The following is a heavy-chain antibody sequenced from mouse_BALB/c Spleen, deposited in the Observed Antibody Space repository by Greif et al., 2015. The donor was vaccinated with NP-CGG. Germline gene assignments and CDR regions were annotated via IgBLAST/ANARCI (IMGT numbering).Heavy chain of an antibody. J-gene: IGHJ4*01. CDR2: ISSGGSYT. V-gene: IGHV5-6-4*01. CDR3: TRVNYDYGYAMDY. D-gene: IGHD2-4*01. Sequence: EVKGVESGGGLVKPGGSLKLSCAASGFTFSSYTMSWVRQTPEKRLEWVATISSGGSYTYYPDSVKGRFTISRDNAKNPLYLQMSSLKSEDTAMYYCTRVNYDYGYAMDYWGQGTSVTVSS. CDR1: GFTFSSYT.